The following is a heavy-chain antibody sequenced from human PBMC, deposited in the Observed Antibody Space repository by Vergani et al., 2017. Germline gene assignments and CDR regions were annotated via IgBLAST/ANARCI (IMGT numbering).Heavy chain of an antibody. V-gene: IGHV4-38-2*02. CDR2: IYHSGNT. CDR1: GYSINSGYY. Sequence: QVQLQESGPGLVKPSETLSLTCTVSGYSINSGYYWGWIRQPPGKGLEWIATIYHSGNTYYNPSLKSRVTISVDTSRNHFSPSLTSVTAADTAMYYSARHSRAHCVSASCYWRRPLRYWGKGALVTVPS. CDR3: ARHSRAHCVSASCYWRRPLRY. D-gene: IGHD2-2*01. J-gene: IGHJ4*02.